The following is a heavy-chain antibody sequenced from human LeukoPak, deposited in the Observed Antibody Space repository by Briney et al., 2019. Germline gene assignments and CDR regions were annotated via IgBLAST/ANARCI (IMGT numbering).Heavy chain of an antibody. V-gene: IGHV1-69*01. CDR2: ITPIFGTA. J-gene: IGHJ3*02. D-gene: IGHD4-11*01. Sequence: SVKVSCKASGGTFSSYAISWVRQTPGQGLEWMGGITPIFGTANYAQKFQGRVTITADESTSTAYMELSSLRSEDTAVYYCARVKDYSKANDAFDIWGQGTMVTVSS. CDR1: GGTFSSYA. CDR3: ARVKDYSKANDAFDI.